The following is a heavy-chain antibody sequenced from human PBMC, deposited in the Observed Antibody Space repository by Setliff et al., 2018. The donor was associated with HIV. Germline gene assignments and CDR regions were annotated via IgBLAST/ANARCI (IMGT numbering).Heavy chain of an antibody. J-gene: IGHJ4*02. V-gene: IGHV4-59*01. D-gene: IGHD6-19*01. Sequence: SETLSLTCNVSGGSISAYYWSWVRQPPGKRLEWIGYIYSNGGTAYNPSLKSRVTFSVDTSKNQFSLKLTSVTIADTAVYYCARFTSGWYGQYWGQGTLVTVSS. CDR1: GGSISAYY. CDR3: ARFTSGWYGQY. CDR2: IYSNGGT.